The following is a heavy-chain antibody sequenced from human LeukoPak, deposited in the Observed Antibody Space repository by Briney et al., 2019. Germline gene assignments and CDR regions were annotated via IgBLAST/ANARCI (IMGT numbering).Heavy chain of an antibody. CDR1: GGTFSSYA. D-gene: IGHD3-3*01. CDR3: ARGEPPAAGITIFGVVIMRIPYYYMDV. CDR2: IIPIFGTA. J-gene: IGHJ6*03. Sequence: SVKVSCKASGGTFSSYAISWVRQAPGQGLEWMGGIIPIFGTANYAQKFQGRVTITADESTSTAYMELSSLRSEDTAVYYCARGEPPAAGITIFGVVIMRIPYYYMDVWGKGTTVTVSS. V-gene: IGHV1-69*13.